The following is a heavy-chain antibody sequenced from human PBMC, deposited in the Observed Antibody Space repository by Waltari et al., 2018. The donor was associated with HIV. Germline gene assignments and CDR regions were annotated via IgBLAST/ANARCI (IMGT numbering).Heavy chain of an antibody. CDR2: MYHSGRT. V-gene: IGHV4-39*01. J-gene: IGHJ5*02. CDR3: ARHLWYGGGWFYP. D-gene: IGHD2-15*01. Sequence: QLQLQESVPGLVKPSETLSLTCTVSGGSISSSTYYWGWIRQPPGKGLGRIGSMYHSGRTLYNPSLKCRVTIAVDTSKSQVSLKLTSVIAADTAVYYCARHLWYGGGWFYPWCQGTLVRDSP. CDR1: GGSISSSTYY.